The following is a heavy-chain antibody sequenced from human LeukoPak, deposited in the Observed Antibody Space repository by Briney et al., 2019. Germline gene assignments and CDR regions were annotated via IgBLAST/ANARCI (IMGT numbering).Heavy chain of an antibody. CDR2: INSDGSWT. Sequence: GGSLRLSCAASGNYWMHWVRQAPGKGLVWVSHINSDGSWTSYADSVKGRFTISRDNAKNSLYLQMNSLRAEDTAVYYCARGRGSSGWYSREYYYYYYGMDVWGQGTTVTVSS. J-gene: IGHJ6*02. D-gene: IGHD6-19*01. CDR3: ARGRGSSGWYSREYYYYYYGMDV. V-gene: IGHV3-74*01. CDR1: GNYW.